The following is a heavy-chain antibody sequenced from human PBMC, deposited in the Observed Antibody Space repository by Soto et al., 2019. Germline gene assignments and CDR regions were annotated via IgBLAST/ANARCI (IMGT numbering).Heavy chain of an antibody. CDR3: AKAFDASGYTYERAFDY. J-gene: IGHJ4*02. CDR1: GFKFSTYA. CDR2: ISGRGDGT. V-gene: IGHV3-23*01. D-gene: IGHD3-22*01. Sequence: EVQLLESGGGLVQPGGSLRLSCVASGFKFSTYAMAWVRQAPGKGLEWVSSISGRGDGTYQPDFVKGRFTISRDNSRNTLDLQLTGLRAEDTALYYCAKAFDASGYTYERAFDYWGQGTLVTVSS.